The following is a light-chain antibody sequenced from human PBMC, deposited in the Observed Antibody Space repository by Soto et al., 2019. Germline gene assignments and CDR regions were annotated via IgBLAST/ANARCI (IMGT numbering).Light chain of an antibody. Sequence: QSALTQPASVSGSPGQSITISCTGTSSDIGDYNYVSWYRQHPGKAPKLIVFEVTNRPSGISNRFSGSKSGNTASLIITGLQAEDEADYYCTSYTSSYTVIFGGGTQLTVL. J-gene: IGLJ2*01. CDR2: EVT. CDR3: TSYTSSYTVI. CDR1: SSDIGDYNY. V-gene: IGLV2-14*01.